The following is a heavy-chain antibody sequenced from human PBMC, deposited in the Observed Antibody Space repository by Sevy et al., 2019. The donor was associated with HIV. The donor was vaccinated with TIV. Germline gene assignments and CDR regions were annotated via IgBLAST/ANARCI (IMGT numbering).Heavy chain of an antibody. CDR2: LSFGCGEI. Sequence: WGSLRLSCAASGFTFSKYSMSWVRQPPGKGLEWVSTLSFGCGEINHADSVKGRFTISRDNSKNSLYLQMNNLSAEDTAVYYCAREGCTKPHDYWGQGTLVTVSS. D-gene: IGHD2-8*01. CDR1: GFTFSKYS. CDR3: AREGCTKPHDY. V-gene: IGHV3-23*01. J-gene: IGHJ4*02.